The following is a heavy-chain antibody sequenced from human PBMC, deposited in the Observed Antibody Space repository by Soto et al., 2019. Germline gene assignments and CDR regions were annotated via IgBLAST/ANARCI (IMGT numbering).Heavy chain of an antibody. J-gene: IGHJ5*02. CDR1: GGTFSSYA. D-gene: IGHD5-18*01. V-gene: IGHV1-69*13. Sequence: GASVKVSCKASGGTFSSYAISWVRQAPGQRLEWMGGIIPIFGTANYAQKFQGRVTITADESTSTAYMELSSLRSEDTAVYYCVADYHRRLPPRWFDPWGQGTLVTVSS. CDR3: VADYHRRLPPRWFDP. CDR2: IIPIFGTA.